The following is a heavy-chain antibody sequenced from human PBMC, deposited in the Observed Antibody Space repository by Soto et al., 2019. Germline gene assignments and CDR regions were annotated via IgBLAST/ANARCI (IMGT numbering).Heavy chain of an antibody. J-gene: IGHJ6*02. Sequence: SETLSLTCTVSGGSVSSGSHYWTWIRQPPGKGLVWIGNIYYSGSTNYNPSLKSRVPISVDTSKNQFSLKLSSVTAADSAVYYCARDSSITYYYGMDVWGQGTTVTVSS. CDR2: IYYSGST. D-gene: IGHD3-16*01. V-gene: IGHV4-61*01. CDR3: ARDSSITYYYGMDV. CDR1: GGSVSSGSHY.